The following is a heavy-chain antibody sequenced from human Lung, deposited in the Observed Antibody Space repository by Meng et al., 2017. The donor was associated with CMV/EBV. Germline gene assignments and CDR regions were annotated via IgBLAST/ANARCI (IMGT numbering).Heavy chain of an antibody. J-gene: IGHJ5*02. D-gene: IGHD3-22*01. CDR3: ARSNYYYDSSGPFGL. V-gene: IGHV1-2*02. CDR1: GYTFGDYF. CDR2: INPRSGDS. Sequence: GYTFGDYFIHWVRQAPGQGLEWMGWINPRSGDSKYAQKFQGRVTMTRDTAISATYMEVRRLTYDDTAVYYCARSNYYYDSSGPFGLWGQGALVTVSS.